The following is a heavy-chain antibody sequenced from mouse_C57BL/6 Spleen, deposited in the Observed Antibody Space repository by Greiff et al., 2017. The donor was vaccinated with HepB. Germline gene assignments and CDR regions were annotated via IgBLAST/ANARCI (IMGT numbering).Heavy chain of an antibody. CDR1: GYTFTSYW. D-gene: IGHD2-4*01. CDR2: IYPSDSET. CDR3: ARSLYYDFDY. J-gene: IGHJ2*01. Sequence: QVQLQQSGAELVRPGSSVKLSCKASGYTFTSYWMDWVKQRPGQGLEWIGNIYPSDSETHYNQKFKDKATLTVDKSSSTAYMQLSSLTSEDSAVYYCARSLYYDFDYWGQGTTLTVSS. V-gene: IGHV1-61*01.